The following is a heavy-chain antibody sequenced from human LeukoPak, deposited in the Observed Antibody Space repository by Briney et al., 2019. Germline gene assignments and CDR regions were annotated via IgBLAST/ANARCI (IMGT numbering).Heavy chain of an antibody. D-gene: IGHD3-3*01. J-gene: IGHJ6*04. CDR2: INPNSGGT. Sequence: ASLKVSCKASGYTFTDYYMHWVRQAPGQGLEWMGWINPNSGGTNYAQKFQGRVTMTSDTSISTAFMELSRLRSDDTAVYYRARGDVWSGYEVWGKGTTVTVSS. CDR3: ARGDVWSGYEV. V-gene: IGHV1-2*02. CDR1: GYTFTDYY.